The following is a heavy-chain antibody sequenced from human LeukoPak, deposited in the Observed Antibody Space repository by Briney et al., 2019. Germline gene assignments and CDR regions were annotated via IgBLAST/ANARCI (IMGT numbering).Heavy chain of an antibody. CDR2: INPDSDVT. CDR1: GYTFTYYH. J-gene: IGHJ5*02. D-gene: IGHD2-15*01. Sequence: ASVKVSCKASGYTFTYYHIHWMRQAPGQGLEWMGWINPDSDVTSYAQKFQGRVTMTRDTSISTVYVELSRLRSDDTAVYYCARSDSYTWFDPWGQGTLVTVSS. CDR3: ARSDSYTWFDP. V-gene: IGHV1-2*02.